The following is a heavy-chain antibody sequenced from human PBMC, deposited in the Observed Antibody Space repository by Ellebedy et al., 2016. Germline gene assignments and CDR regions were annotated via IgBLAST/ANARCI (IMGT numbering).Heavy chain of an antibody. D-gene: IGHD4-17*01. V-gene: IGHV3-66*01. CDR2: IYSGGET. Sequence: GESLKISCVASGFSSSNFGMSWVRQTPGRGPEWVSIIYSGGETDYADSVKGRFTISRDNSRNPLYLQMNNLRAEDMAVYYCASRPNGDFHFLDYWGQGTLVTVSS. CDR3: ASRPNGDFHFLDY. CDR1: GFSSSNFG. J-gene: IGHJ4*02.